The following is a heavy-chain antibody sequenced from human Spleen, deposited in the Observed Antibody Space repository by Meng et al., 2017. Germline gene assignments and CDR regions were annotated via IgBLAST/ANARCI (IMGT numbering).Heavy chain of an antibody. J-gene: IGHJ5*02. CDR1: GDSVTSGNYY. V-gene: IGHV4-61*03. CDR2: IYYTGST. CDR3: ARDPHTTGTYDL. D-gene: IGHD1-1*01. Sequence: QGPLQASGRGLVGPSETLSLTCTVPGDSVTSGNYYWSWIRQPPGKGPEWIGYIYYTGSTNYNPSLKSRLTMSIDTSKNRFSLKLTSVTAADTAVYYCARDPHTTGTYDLWGQGTLVTVSS.